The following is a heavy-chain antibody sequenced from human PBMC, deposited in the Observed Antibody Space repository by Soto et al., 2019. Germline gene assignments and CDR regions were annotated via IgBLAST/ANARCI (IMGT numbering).Heavy chain of an antibody. CDR3: ARSFVVVTSATVDFDI. V-gene: IGHV1-46*04. Sequence: QVQLVQYGAEVKKPAASVKVSCKASGYTFTTYHIHWVRQAPGQGPEWVGSITPGEGYTTYGQKLQGRLTLTKDTSTSTLYMELSSLRPDDTAIYYCARSFVVVTSATVDFDIWGQGTLVTVSS. CDR1: GYTFTTYH. CDR2: ITPGEGYT. D-gene: IGHD2-21*02. J-gene: IGHJ3*02.